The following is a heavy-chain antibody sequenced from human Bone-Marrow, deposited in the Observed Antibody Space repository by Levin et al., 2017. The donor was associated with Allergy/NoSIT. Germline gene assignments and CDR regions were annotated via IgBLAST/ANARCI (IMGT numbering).Heavy chain of an antibody. Sequence: GESLKISCAASGFTFSSYSMNWVRQAPGKGLEWVSSISSSSSYIYYADSVKGRFTISRDNAKNSLYLQMNSLRAEDTAVYYCARGGYSYASVSWGQGTLVTVSS. J-gene: IGHJ4*02. D-gene: IGHD5-18*01. CDR3: ARGGYSYASVS. CDR1: GFTFSSYS. V-gene: IGHV3-21*01. CDR2: ISSSSSYI.